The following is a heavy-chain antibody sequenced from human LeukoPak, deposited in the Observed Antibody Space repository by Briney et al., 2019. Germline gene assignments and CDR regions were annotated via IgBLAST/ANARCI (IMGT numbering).Heavy chain of an antibody. CDR2: IRGDGATI. CDR3: ARDQFGDYFRGADY. CDR1: GFTFSSHA. D-gene: IGHD3-22*01. V-gene: IGHV3-23*01. J-gene: IGHJ4*02. Sequence: PGGPLRLSCAASGFTFSSHAMTWVRQAPGRGLEWVSAIRGDGATIFYGDSVKGRITVSRDNSKNTLYLQMNSLRAEDTAVYYCARDQFGDYFRGADYWGQGTRVTVSS.